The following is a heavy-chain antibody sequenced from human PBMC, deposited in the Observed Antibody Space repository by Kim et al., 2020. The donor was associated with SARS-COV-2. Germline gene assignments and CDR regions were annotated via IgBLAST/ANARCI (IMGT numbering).Heavy chain of an antibody. CDR1: GFTFSSYW. J-gene: IGHJ5*02. CDR3: ARDHGVGAGSYEGDFDP. Sequence: GGSLRLSCAASGFTFSSYWMSWVRQAPGKGLEWVANIRRDGSKKYYVDSVKGRFTISRDNAKNSLYLQMNSLRAEDTAVYYCARDHGVGAGSYEGDFDPWGQGTLVTVSS. V-gene: IGHV3-7*03. CDR2: IRRDGSKK. D-gene: IGHD3-10*01.